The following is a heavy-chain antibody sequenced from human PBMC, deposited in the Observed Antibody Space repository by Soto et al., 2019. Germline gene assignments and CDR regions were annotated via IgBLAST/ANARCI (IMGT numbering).Heavy chain of an antibody. CDR2: IWYDGSNK. CDR1: GFTFSSYG. CDR3: ARGLAVAGPVGGMDV. V-gene: IGHV3-33*01. J-gene: IGHJ6*02. D-gene: IGHD6-19*01. Sequence: QVQLVESGGGVVQPGRSLRLSCAASGFTFSSYGMHWVRQAPGKGLEWVAVIWYDGSNKYYADSVKGRFTISRDNSKTTLYLQMNSLRAEDTAVYYCARGLAVAGPVGGMDVWGQGTTVTVSS.